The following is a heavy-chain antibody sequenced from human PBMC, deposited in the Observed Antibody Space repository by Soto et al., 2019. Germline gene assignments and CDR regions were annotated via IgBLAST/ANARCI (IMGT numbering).Heavy chain of an antibody. D-gene: IGHD3-22*01. J-gene: IGHJ4*02. Sequence: GGSLRLSCAASGFTFRSYSMNWVRQAPGKGLEWVSSISSSSSYIYYADSVKGRFTISRDNAKNSLYLQMNSLRAEDTAVYYCARDYYYDSSGYYEGFDYWGQGTLVTVSS. CDR1: GFTFRSYS. CDR2: ISSSSSYI. CDR3: ARDYYYDSSGYYEGFDY. V-gene: IGHV3-21*01.